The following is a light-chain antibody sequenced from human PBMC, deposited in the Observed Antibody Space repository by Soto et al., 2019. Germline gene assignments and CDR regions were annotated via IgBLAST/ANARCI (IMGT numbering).Light chain of an antibody. CDR3: VLYVGSGILWV. J-gene: IGLJ3*02. V-gene: IGLV8-61*01. Sequence: QTVVTQEPSFSVSPGGTVTLTCGLTSGSVSTRNYPSWYQQIPGQAPRTLIYNTNTRSCGVPDRFSGSILGNKAALTITGAQAEDESDYYCVLYVGSGILWVFGGGTKLTVL. CDR2: NTN. CDR1: SGSVSTRNY.